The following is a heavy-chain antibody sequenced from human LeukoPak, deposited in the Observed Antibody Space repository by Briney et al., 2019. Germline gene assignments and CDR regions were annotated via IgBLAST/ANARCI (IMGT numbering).Heavy chain of an antibody. CDR1: GFTFSNYA. V-gene: IGHV3-23*01. J-gene: IGHJ2*01. D-gene: IGHD4-17*01. CDR3: AAQIHTTVTKARGWNFDL. CDR2: ISGSGFNT. Sequence: GGSLRLSCAASGFTFSNYAMSWVRQAPGRGLEWVSTISGSGFNTYYADSVKGRFTISRDNSKNTLYLQMNSLRAEDTAVYYCAAQIHTTVTKARGWNFDLWGRGTLVTVSS.